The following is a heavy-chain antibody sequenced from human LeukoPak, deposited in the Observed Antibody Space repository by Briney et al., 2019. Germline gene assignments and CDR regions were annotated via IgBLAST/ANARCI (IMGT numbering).Heavy chain of an antibody. D-gene: IGHD3-10*01. Sequence: GGSLRLSCATFGFTFSSYGMTWVRQAPGKGLEWVSTISISGGTTYYADSVKGRSSISRDNSKSTVYLQLNSLRAEDTAVYYCAKKRVITTPDAIDWYFDLWGRGTLVTVSS. CDR3: AKKRVITTPDAIDWYFDL. V-gene: IGHV3-23*01. J-gene: IGHJ2*01. CDR2: ISISGGTT. CDR1: GFTFSSYG.